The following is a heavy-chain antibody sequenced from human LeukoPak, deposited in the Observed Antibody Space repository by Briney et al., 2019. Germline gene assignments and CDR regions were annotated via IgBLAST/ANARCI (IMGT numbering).Heavy chain of an antibody. J-gene: IGHJ4*02. CDR3: ARDPGNFSNYPYYFDY. Sequence: PSETLSLTCAVSGGSMNTYHWSWIRQPAGKGLEWIGRIYSSGGPNYNPSLESRVTMSVDTSKNQFYLKLRSVTAADTAVYFCARDPGNFSNYPYYFDYWGQGTLVTVSS. CDR1: GGSMNTYH. D-gene: IGHD4-11*01. CDR2: IYSSGGP. V-gene: IGHV4-4*07.